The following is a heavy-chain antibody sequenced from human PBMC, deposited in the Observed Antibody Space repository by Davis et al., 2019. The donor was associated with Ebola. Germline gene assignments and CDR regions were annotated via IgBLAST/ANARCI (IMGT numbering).Heavy chain of an antibody. CDR3: TKANIPKMTTVSGFDY. CDR2: ISYDGSNK. J-gene: IGHJ4*02. D-gene: IGHD4-11*01. V-gene: IGHV3-30-3*01. CDR1: GFTFSSHA. Sequence: GESLKISCAASGFTFSSHAMPWVRQAPGKGLEWVAVISYDGSNKYYADSVKGRFTISRDNSKNTLYLQMNSLRAGDTAVYYCTKANIPKMTTVSGFDYWGQGTLVTVSS.